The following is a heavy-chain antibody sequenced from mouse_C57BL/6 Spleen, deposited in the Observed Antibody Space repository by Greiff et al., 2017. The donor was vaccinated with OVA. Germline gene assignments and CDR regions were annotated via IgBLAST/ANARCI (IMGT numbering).Heavy chain of an antibody. CDR3: TRAGQIYYYGSSYVDYFDY. Sequence: QVQLQQSGAELVRPGASVTLSCKASGYTFTDYEMHWVKQTPVHGLEWIGAIDPETGGTAYNQKFKGKAILTADKSSSTAYMELRSLTSEDSAVYYCTRAGQIYYYGSSYVDYFDYWGQGTTLTVSS. J-gene: IGHJ2*01. V-gene: IGHV1-15*01. CDR2: IDPETGGT. CDR1: GYTFTDYE. D-gene: IGHD1-1*01.